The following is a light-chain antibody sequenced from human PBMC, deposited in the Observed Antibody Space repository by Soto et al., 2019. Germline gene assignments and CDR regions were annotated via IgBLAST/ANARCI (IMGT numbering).Light chain of an antibody. V-gene: IGKV1-5*01. Sequence: DIQMTESPSTLSASVGDRVTITCRASQTIGSWLAWYQQKPGKAPNLLIYDASSLQTGVPSRFRGSGSGTEFTLTISSLQPDDFATYYCQQYNNYSNTFGQGTKVEIK. CDR1: QTIGSW. CDR3: QQYNNYSNT. J-gene: IGKJ1*01. CDR2: DAS.